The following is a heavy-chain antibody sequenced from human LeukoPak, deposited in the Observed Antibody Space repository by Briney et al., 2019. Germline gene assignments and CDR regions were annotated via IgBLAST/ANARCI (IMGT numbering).Heavy chain of an antibody. CDR1: GDSISSSTYY. CDR3: AGRDVSSGRYGLDY. J-gene: IGHJ4*02. CDR2: LYYSGST. D-gene: IGHD1-26*01. Sequence: PSETLSLTCAVSGDSISSSTYYWGWIRQPPGKGLEWIGSLYYSGSTYYNPSLRSRVTIPVDTSKNQLSLKVTSVTAADTAVYYCAGRDVSSGRYGLDYWGQGTLVTVSS. V-gene: IGHV4-39*01.